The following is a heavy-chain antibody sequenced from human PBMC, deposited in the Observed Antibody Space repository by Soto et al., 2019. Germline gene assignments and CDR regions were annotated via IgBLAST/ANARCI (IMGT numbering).Heavy chain of an antibody. CDR1: GYSFTDQY. J-gene: IGHJ3*02. V-gene: IGHV1-2*02. Sequence: ASVKVSCKASGYSFTDQYIHWVRQAPGQGLEWMGWVNPNTGGTNYAQRFHGRVTMTRDTSITTAYMELSSLRSDDTALFYCATLDSGGYYGHASDIWGQGTMVTVSS. CDR3: ATLDSGGYYGHASDI. D-gene: IGHD3-22*01. CDR2: VNPNTGGT.